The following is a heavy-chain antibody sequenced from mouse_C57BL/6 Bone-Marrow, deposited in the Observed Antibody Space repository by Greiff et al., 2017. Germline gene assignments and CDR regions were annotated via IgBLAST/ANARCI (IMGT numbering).Heavy chain of an antibody. CDR1: GYAFTNYL. V-gene: IGHV1-54*01. J-gene: IGHJ3*01. D-gene: IGHD3-1*01. CDR3: ARGLGAWFAY. Sequence: QVQLKQSGAELVRPGTSVKVSCKASGYAFTNYLIEWVKQRPGQGLEWIGVINPGSGGTNYNEKFKGKATLTADKSSSTAYMQLSSLTSEDSAVYFCARGLGAWFAYWGQGTLVTVSA. CDR2: INPGSGGT.